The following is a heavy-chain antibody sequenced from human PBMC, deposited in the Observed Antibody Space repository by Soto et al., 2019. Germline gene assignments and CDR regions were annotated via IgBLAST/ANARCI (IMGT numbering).Heavy chain of an antibody. V-gene: IGHV3-23*01. CDR3: PKAVSNYKPLALFDY. CDR2: ISGRDGRT. Sequence: EVQLLESGGGLVRPGGSLRLSCAASGFTFSSYAMSWGRQAPGTGLEWVSTISGRDGRTYSTDSVKGRFTISRDNSRKTAYLQMNSQRVEETAVYYCPKAVSNYKPLALFDYCGRGTLVTVSS. J-gene: IGHJ4*02. CDR1: GFTFSSYA. D-gene: IGHD1-1*01.